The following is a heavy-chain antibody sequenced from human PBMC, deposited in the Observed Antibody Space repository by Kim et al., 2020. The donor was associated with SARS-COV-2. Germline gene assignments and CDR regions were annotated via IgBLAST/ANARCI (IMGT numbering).Heavy chain of an antibody. CDR3: AREIYDYVWGIL. CDR1: GGSISSGGYY. D-gene: IGHD3-16*01. J-gene: IGHJ4*02. Sequence: SETLSLTCTVSGGSISSGGYYWSWIRQHPGKGLEWIGYIYYSGSTYYNPSLKSRVTISVDTSKNQFSLKLSSVTAADTAVYYCAREIYDYVWGILWGQGTLVTVSS. V-gene: IGHV4-31*03. CDR2: IYYSGST.